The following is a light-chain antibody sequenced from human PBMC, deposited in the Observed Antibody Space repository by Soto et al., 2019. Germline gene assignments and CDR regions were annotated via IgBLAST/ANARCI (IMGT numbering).Light chain of an antibody. Sequence: QSALTQPPSASGSPGQSVTISCTGTSSDVGVYNYVSWYQQHPGKAPKLIIDEVTKRPSGVPDRFSGSKSGDTASLTVSGLRAEDEADYHCSSYTGSINNLVLFGGGTKVTVL. V-gene: IGLV2-8*01. CDR3: SSYTGSINNLVL. CDR1: SSDVGVYNY. J-gene: IGLJ3*02. CDR2: EVT.